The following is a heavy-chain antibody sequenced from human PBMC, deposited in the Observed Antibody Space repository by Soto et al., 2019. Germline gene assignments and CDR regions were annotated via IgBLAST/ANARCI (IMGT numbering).Heavy chain of an antibody. D-gene: IGHD2-15*01. CDR3: ARDPRQDCSGETCYYS. CDR2: IIPIFGTT. Sequence: GAAVKVSSMASGGTLSSYVISWVRQAPGQGLEWMGGIIPIFGTTTYGEKFQGRVTITADESTSTTYMELSSLKSEDTAVYYCARDPRQDCSGETCYYSWGQGTLVTRLL. V-gene: IGHV1-69*13. J-gene: IGHJ4*02. CDR1: GGTLSSYV.